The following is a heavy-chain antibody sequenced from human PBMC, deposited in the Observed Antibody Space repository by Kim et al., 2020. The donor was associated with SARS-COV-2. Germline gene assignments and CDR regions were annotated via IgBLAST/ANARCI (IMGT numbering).Heavy chain of an antibody. J-gene: IGHJ5*02. D-gene: IGHD6-13*01. CDR3: ARGGAAAGTGRHP. V-gene: IGHV3-21*01. CDR2: ISSSSSYI. CDR1: GFTFSSYS. Sequence: GGSLRLSCAASGFTFSSYSMNWVRQAPGKGLEWVSSISSSSSYIYYADSVKGRFTISRDNAKNSLYLQMNSLRAEDTAVYYCARGGAAAGTGRHPWGQGTLVTVSS.